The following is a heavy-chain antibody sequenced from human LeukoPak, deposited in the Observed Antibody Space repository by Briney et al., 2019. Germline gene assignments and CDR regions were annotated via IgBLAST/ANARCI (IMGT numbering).Heavy chain of an antibody. Sequence: SETLSLTCGVYGGSLSGYYWSWIRQPPGKGLEWIGDISYSGDTNYNPSLKSRVTISVDTSKNQFSLELSSVTAADTAVYYCARVREQQASPPYNWFDPWAREPWSPSPQ. CDR1: GGSLSGYY. CDR3: ARVREQQASPPYNWFDP. CDR2: ISYSGDT. J-gene: IGHJ5*02. V-gene: IGHV4-34*01. D-gene: IGHD6-13*01.